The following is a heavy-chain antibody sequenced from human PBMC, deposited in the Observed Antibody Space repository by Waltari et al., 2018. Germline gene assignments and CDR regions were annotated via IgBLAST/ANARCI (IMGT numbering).Heavy chain of an antibody. V-gene: IGHV4-38-2*02. CDR2: IYHSVST. CDR1: GYSISSGYY. CDR3: VRDWTTVRSHGKTVDY. Sequence: QVQLQESGPGLVKPSETLSLTCAVSGYSISSGYYWGWIRQPPGKGLEWIGRIYHSVSTYYNPSPNSRVTISVDTSKNQFSLKLSSVTAADTAVYYCVRDWTTVRSHGKTVDYWGQGTLVTVSS. D-gene: IGHD4-17*01. J-gene: IGHJ4*02.